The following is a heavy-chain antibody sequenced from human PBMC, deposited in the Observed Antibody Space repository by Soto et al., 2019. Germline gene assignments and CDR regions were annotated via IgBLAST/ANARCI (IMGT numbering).Heavy chain of an antibody. J-gene: IGHJ4*02. CDR1: GYTLTELS. D-gene: IGHD5-12*01. CDR3: ATGIGAVATTPGGDY. CDR2: FDPEDGET. Sequence: ASVKVSCKVSGYTLTELSMHWVRQAPGKGLEWMGGFDPEDGETIYAQKFQGRVTMTEDTSTDTAYMELSSLRSEDTAVYYCATGIGAVATTPGGDYWRQGTLVTVSS. V-gene: IGHV1-24*01.